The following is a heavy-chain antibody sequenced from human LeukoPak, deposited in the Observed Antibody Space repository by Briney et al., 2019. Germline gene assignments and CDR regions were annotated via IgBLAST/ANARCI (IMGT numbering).Heavy chain of an antibody. J-gene: IGHJ6*01. V-gene: IGHV3-48*02. D-gene: IGHD4-17*01. CDR2: ISSSSSTI. Sequence: PGGPLRFSCAASEFTFSSNSMNWGRKAPGEGRGGFSYISSSSSTIYYAGSVMGRFTISRDNAKNSLYLQMNSLRDGDTAVYYCAKATVPNPSDYYGMDVWGQGTTVTVSS. CDR3: AKATVPNPSDYYGMDV. CDR1: EFTFSSNS.